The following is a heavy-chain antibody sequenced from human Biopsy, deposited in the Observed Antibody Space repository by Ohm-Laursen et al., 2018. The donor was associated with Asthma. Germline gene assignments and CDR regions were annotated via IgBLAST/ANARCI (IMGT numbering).Heavy chain of an antibody. CDR1: GFTVSRDH. Sequence: GSLRLSCTASGFTVSRDHTFWVRQAPGKGLEWVSVIYSGGTSHTADSVRGRFTISRDFSKNTLHLQIHSLRVEGTAVYYCARGDSSGWSHYYFDYWGQGTLVTVSS. J-gene: IGHJ4*02. CDR3: ARGDSSGWSHYYFDY. CDR2: IYSGGTS. V-gene: IGHV3-53*01. D-gene: IGHD6-19*01.